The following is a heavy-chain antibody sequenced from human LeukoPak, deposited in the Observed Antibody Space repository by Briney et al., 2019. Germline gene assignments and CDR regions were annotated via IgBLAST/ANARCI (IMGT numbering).Heavy chain of an antibody. CDR1: GGSISSYY. J-gene: IGHJ5*02. CDR3: ARVYGWFDP. Sequence: PSETLSLTCTVSGGSISSYYWSWLRQPPGKGLEWIGYIYYSGSTNYNPSLKSRVTISVDTSKNQFSLKLSSVTAADTAVYYCARVYGWFDPWGQGTLVTVSS. D-gene: IGHD3-16*01. V-gene: IGHV4-59*01. CDR2: IYYSGST.